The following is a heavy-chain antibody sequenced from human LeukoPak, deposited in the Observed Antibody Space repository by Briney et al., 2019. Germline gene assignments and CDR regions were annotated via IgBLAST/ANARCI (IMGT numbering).Heavy chain of an antibody. CDR2: IIPIFGTA. D-gene: IGHD3-10*01. V-gene: IGHV1-69*05. CDR3: ARVNRDYGSGMYWFDP. CDR1: GGTFSSYA. J-gene: IGHJ5*02. Sequence: SVKVACKVSGGTFSSYAISWVRQAPGQGLEWMGGIIPIFGTANYAQKFKGRVTITTDESTSTAYMELSSLRSEDTAVYYCARVNRDYGSGMYWFDPWGQGTLVTVSS.